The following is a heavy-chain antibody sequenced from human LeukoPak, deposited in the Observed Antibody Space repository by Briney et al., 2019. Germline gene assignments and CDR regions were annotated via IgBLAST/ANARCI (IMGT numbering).Heavy chain of an antibody. Sequence: GGSLRLSCAASGFSFSDYSMTWIRQAPGKGLVWISYITSSGSSMYYADSVKGRFTISRDNAESSLYLEMYSLRADDAAVYYCARGRLSNSWPYEYWGQGTLVTVSS. J-gene: IGHJ4*02. CDR2: ITSSGSSM. V-gene: IGHV3-11*01. CDR3: ARGRLSNSWPYEY. D-gene: IGHD6-13*01. CDR1: GFSFSDYS.